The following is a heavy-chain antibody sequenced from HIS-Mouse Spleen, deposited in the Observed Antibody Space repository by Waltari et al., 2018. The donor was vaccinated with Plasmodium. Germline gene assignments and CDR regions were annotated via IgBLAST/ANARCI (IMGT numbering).Heavy chain of an antibody. CDR3: ARGGIVGATIDY. V-gene: IGHV4-34*01. J-gene: IGHJ4*02. CDR2: IKHSGST. CDR1: GGSFSGYY. D-gene: IGHD1-26*01. Sequence: QVQLQQWGAGLLKPSETLSLTCAVYGGSFSGYYWSWIRQPPGKGLEWIGEIKHSGSTNYNPSLKSRVTISVDTSKNQFSLKLSSVTAADTAVYYCARGGIVGATIDYWGQGTLVTVSS.